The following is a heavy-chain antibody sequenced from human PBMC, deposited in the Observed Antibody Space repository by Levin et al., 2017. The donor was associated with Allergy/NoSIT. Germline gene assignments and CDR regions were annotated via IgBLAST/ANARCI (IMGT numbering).Heavy chain of an antibody. V-gene: IGHV5-51*01. D-gene: IGHD3-10*01. J-gene: IGHJ4*02. Sequence: LGESLKISCKGSGYSFTSYWIGWVRQMPGKGLEWMGIIYPGDSDTRYSPSFQGQVTISADKSISTAYLQWSSLKASDTAMYYCARYGRGITMVRAPPDYWGQGTLVTVSS. CDR3: ARYGRGITMVRAPPDY. CDR2: IYPGDSDT. CDR1: GYSFTSYW.